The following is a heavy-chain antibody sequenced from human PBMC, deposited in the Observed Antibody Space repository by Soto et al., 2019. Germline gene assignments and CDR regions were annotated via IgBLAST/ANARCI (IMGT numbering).Heavy chain of an antibody. CDR3: AKNSYGQDFDY. J-gene: IGHJ4*02. CDR1: GFTFSSYG. Sequence: QVQLVESGGGVVQPGRSLRLSCAASGFTFSSYGMHWVRQAPGKGLEWVAVISYDGSNKYYADSVKGRFTISRDNSKNTLYLQINSLRAEDTAVYYCAKNSYGQDFDYWGQGTLVTVCS. D-gene: IGHD3-10*01. V-gene: IGHV3-30*18. CDR2: ISYDGSNK.